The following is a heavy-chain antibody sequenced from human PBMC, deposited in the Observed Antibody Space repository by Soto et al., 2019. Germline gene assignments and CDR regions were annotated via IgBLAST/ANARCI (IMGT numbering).Heavy chain of an antibody. D-gene: IGHD3-10*01. J-gene: IGHJ6*04. V-gene: IGHV3-9*01. Sequence: HPGGSLRLSCAASVFTFDDYSMHLVRQAPGKGLECVSGISRNSGSIGYADPVKGRFTISRDKAKNSLYLQMNTLRAESTALYYCAKGGGAHYYYGLNVWGRGNTVTVSS. CDR1: VFTFDDYS. CDR2: ISRNSGSI. CDR3: AKGGGAHYYYGLNV.